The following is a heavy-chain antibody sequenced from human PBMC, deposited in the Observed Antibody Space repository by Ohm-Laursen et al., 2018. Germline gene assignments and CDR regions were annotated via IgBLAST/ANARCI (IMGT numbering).Heavy chain of an antibody. J-gene: IGHJ3*02. V-gene: IGHV3-9*01. D-gene: IGHD3-22*01. CDR3: AKVLWRYYDSSGPDAFDI. CDR2: ISWNSGSI. Sequence: SLRLSCTASGFTFSDYYMSWIRQAPGKGLEWVSGISWNSGSIGYADSVKGRFTISRDNAKNSLYLQMNSLRAEDTALYYCAKVLWRYYDSSGPDAFDIWGQGTMVTVSS. CDR1: GFTFSDYY.